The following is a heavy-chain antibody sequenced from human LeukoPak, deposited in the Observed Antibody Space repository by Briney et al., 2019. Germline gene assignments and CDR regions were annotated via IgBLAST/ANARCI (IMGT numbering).Heavy chain of an antibody. CDR1: GGSISSYY. Sequence: SETLSLTCTASGGSISSYYWSWIRQPPGKGLEWIGYIYYSGSTNYNPSLKSRVTISVDTSKNQFSLKLSSVTAADTAVYYCARGYYDFWSGYYPNWFDPWGQGTLVTVSS. D-gene: IGHD3-3*01. CDR2: IYYSGST. V-gene: IGHV4-59*01. J-gene: IGHJ5*02. CDR3: ARGYYDFWSGYYPNWFDP.